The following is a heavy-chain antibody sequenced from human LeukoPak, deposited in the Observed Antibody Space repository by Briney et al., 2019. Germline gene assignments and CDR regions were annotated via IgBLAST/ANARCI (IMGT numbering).Heavy chain of an antibody. J-gene: IGHJ4*02. V-gene: IGHV1-8*01. Sequence: ASVKVSCKASGYTFTSYDINWVRQATGQGREWMGWMNPNSGNTGYAQKFQGRVTMTRNTSISTAYMELSSLRSEDTAVYYCASGYYDFWSGYFYWGQGTLVTVSS. CDR2: MNPNSGNT. D-gene: IGHD3-3*01. CDR3: ASGYYDFWSGYFY. CDR1: GYTFTSYD.